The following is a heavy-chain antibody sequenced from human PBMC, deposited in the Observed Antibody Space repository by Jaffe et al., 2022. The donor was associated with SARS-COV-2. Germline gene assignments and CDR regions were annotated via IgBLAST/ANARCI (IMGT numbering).Heavy chain of an antibody. J-gene: IGHJ4*02. CDR1: GGSISSSSYY. CDR2: IYYSGST. Sequence: QLQLQESGPGLVKPSETLSLTCTVSGGSISSSSYYWGWIRQPPGKGLEWIGSIYYSGSTYYNPSLKSRVTISVDTSKNQFSLKLSSVTAADTAVYYCARHVSSSWYVYFDYWGQGTLVTVSS. D-gene: IGHD6-13*01. CDR3: ARHVSSSWYVYFDY. V-gene: IGHV4-39*01.